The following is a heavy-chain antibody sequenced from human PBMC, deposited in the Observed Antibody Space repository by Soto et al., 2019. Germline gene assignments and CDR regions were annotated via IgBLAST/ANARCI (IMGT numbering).Heavy chain of an antibody. CDR1: GFTFSVFW. J-gene: IGHJ4*02. V-gene: IGHV3-7*03. D-gene: IGHD3-10*01. CDR3: ARVRPGNYRDY. CDR2: IKEDASEK. Sequence: EVQLVESGGGLVQPGGSLRLSCAASGFTFSVFWMDWVRLAPGKGLEWVAKIKEDASEKYYVDSVKGRFIISRDNARNSVYLQMNSLRAEDTAVYYCARVRPGNYRDYWGQGTLVTVSS.